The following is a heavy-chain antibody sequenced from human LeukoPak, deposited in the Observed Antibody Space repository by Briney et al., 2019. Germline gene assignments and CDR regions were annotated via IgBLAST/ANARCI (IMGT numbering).Heavy chain of an antibody. V-gene: IGHV3-7*03. CDR3: AREEFGYYHHGWFDP. J-gene: IGHJ5*02. Sequence: PGGSLRLSCAASGFTFGSYWMSWVRQAPGKGLEWVANIKQDGSEKYYVDSVKGRFTISRDNAKNSLYLQMNSLRAEDTAVYYCAREEFGYYHHGWFDPWGQGTLVTVSS. CDR2: IKQDGSEK. D-gene: IGHD4-17*01. CDR1: GFTFGSYW.